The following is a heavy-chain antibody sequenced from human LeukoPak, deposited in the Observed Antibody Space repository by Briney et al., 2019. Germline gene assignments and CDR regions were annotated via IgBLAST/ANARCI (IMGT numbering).Heavy chain of an antibody. V-gene: IGHV4-38-2*02. J-gene: IGHJ4*02. Sequence: SETLSLTCTVSGYSISSGYYWGWIRQPPGKGLEWIGSIYHSGSTYYNPSLKSRVTISVDTSKNQFSLKLSSVTAADTAVYYCARSCGGDCYAYDYWGQRTLVTVSS. CDR1: GYSISSGYY. CDR2: IYHSGST. D-gene: IGHD2-21*02. CDR3: ARSCGGDCYAYDY.